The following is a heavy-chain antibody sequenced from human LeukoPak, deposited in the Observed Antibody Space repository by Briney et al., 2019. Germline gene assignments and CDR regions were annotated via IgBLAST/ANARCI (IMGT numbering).Heavy chain of an antibody. CDR3: ARGPNPLVRGSGFDY. Sequence: ASVKVSCKASGYTFVSYDINWVRQATGQGLEWMGWMNPNSGNTGYAQKFQGRVTMTRNTSISTAYMELSSLRSEDTAVYYCARGPNPLVRGSGFDYWGQGTLVTVSS. J-gene: IGHJ4*02. D-gene: IGHD3-10*01. CDR1: GYTFVSYD. V-gene: IGHV1-8*01. CDR2: MNPNSGNT.